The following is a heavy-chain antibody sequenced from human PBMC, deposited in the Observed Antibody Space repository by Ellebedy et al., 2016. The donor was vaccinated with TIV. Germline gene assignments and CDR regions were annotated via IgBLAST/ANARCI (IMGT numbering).Heavy chain of an antibody. J-gene: IGHJ4*02. D-gene: IGHD3-16*01. Sequence: MPSETLSLTCTVSGGSISSSSYYWGWIRQPPGKGLEWIGNIYYSGSTYYNPSLKSRVTISVDTSKKQFSLKLSSVTAADTAVYYCARHPAYDSVWGSREDFWGQGTLVTVSS. V-gene: IGHV4-39*01. CDR3: ARHPAYDSVWGSREDF. CDR1: GGSISSSSYY. CDR2: IYYSGST.